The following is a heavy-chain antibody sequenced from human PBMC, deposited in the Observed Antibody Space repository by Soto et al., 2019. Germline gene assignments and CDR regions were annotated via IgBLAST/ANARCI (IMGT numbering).Heavy chain of an antibody. D-gene: IGHD2-8*01. Sequence: PGESLKISCKGSGYSFTSYWIGWVRQMPGKGLEWMGIIYPGDSDTRYSPSFQGQVTISADKSISTAYLQWSSLKASDTAMYYCALSEVLMVYGAEEVGFDYWGQGTLVTVSS. J-gene: IGHJ4*02. CDR2: IYPGDSDT. V-gene: IGHV5-51*01. CDR1: GYSFTSYW. CDR3: ALSEVLMVYGAEEVGFDY.